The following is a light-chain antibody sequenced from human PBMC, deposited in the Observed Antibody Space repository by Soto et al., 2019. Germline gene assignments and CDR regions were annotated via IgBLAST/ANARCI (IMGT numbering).Light chain of an antibody. CDR3: QQSGTSPPYT. CDR2: GAS. V-gene: IGKV3-20*01. Sequence: EIVLTQTPGTLSLSPGERATLSCRASQSVSSRYLAWSQQKPGQAPRLLIYGASRRATGIPDRFSGSGSGTDFTLTISRLEPEDFAVYFCQQSGTSPPYTFGQGTKLEIK. J-gene: IGKJ2*01. CDR1: QSVSSRY.